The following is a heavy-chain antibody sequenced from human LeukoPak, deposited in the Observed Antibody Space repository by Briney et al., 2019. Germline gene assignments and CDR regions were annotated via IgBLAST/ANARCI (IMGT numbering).Heavy chain of an antibody. V-gene: IGHV3-23*01. D-gene: IGHD3-3*01. Sequence: GGSPRLSCAASGFTFRSYAMTWVRQAPGGGLEGFSGISGNGGSTYYAASVKGRFTISRDNSNNTLYLQMNSLRAEDAAVYYCAKSGSTWSGYVDGWGQRTLVTASS. CDR2: ISGNGGST. CDR1: GFTFRSYA. CDR3: AKSGSTWSGYVDG. J-gene: IGHJ4*02.